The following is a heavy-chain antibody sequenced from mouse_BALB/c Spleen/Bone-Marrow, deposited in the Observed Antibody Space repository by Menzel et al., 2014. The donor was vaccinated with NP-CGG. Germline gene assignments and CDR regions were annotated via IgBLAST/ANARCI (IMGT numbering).Heavy chain of an antibody. J-gene: IGHJ3*01. V-gene: IGHV14-3*02. CDR3: APYYYGRWFTY. CDR1: GFNIKDPY. Sequence: EVKVVESGAELVKPGASVKLSCTASGFNIKDPYMHWVKQRPEQGLEWIGRIDPANGNTKYDPKFQGKATITADTSSNTAYLQLSSLTSEDTAVYYCAPYYYGRWFTYWGQGTLVTVSA. D-gene: IGHD1-1*01. CDR2: IDPANGNT.